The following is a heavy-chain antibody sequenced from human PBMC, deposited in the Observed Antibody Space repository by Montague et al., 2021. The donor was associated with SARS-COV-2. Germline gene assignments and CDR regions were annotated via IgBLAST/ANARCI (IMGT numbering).Heavy chain of an antibody. CDR1: GDAITNHY. V-gene: IGHV4-4*07. J-gene: IGHJ4*02. CDR3: ARDRFDFGAGRQGTIDF. CDR2: MHFTGKT. D-gene: IGHD3-10*01. Sequence: SETLSLTCSVSGDAITNHYWSWIRQPAGKGLEWIGRMHFTGKTNFSPFFSSRLTMSADTSKNQFSLELTSVTAADTAIYFCARDRFDFGAGRQGTIDFWGQGTLVTVSS.